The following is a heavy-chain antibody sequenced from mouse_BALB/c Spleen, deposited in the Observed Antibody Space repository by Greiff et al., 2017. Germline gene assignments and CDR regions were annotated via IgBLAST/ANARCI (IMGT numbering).Heavy chain of an antibody. CDR3: ATTRRGYAMDY. Sequence: VQLHQSGPGLVQPSQSLSITCTVSGFSLTSYGVHWVRQSPGKGLEWLGVIWSGGSTDYNAAFISRLSISKDNSKSQVFFKMNSLQANDTAIYYCATTRRGYAMDYWGQGTSVTVSS. J-gene: IGHJ4*01. CDR1: GFSLTSYG. V-gene: IGHV2-2*02. CDR2: IWSGGST.